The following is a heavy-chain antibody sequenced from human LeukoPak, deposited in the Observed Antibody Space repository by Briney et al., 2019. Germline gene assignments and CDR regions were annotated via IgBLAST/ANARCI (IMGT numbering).Heavy chain of an antibody. CDR2: IYYSGST. D-gene: IGHD3-10*01. CDR3: VRHISVVRGETLDF. CDR1: GGSISSGSNY. Sequence: KPSETLSLTCTVSGGSISSGSNYWGWIRQPPGKGLEWIGSIYYSGSTYYNPSLKSRVTISVDTSKNQFSLKLSSVTAADTAVYYCVRHISVVRGETLDFWGQGSLVTVSS. J-gene: IGHJ4*02. V-gene: IGHV4-39*01.